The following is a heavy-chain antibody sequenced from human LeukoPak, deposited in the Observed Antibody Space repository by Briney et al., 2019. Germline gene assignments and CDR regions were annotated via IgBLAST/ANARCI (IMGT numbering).Heavy chain of an antibody. J-gene: IGHJ4*02. CDR2: ISGSGDSI. CDR1: GFTFGTYA. Sequence: PGGSLRLSCAASGFTFGTYAMNWVRQAPGKGLEWVSSISGSGDSIYSADTVKGRFTISRDNSKNTLYLQMTSLRAVDTAVYYCARDPQGRQWQGESLFDFWGQGTLVAVSS. CDR3: ARDPQGRQWQGESLFDF. D-gene: IGHD6-19*01. V-gene: IGHV3-23*01.